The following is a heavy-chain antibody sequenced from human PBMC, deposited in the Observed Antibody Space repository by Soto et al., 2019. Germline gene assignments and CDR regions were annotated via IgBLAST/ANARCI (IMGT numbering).Heavy chain of an antibody. V-gene: IGHV3-23*01. CDR2: ISLGGGST. J-gene: IGHJ4*02. CDR3: AKTVSIAVVAAPNFDS. D-gene: IGHD2-15*01. Sequence: PGGSLRLSCAASGFTFSRFDMTWVRRAPGKGLQWVAGISLGGGSTYYTDSVKGRFTISRDNSENTLYLQMNSLRGEDTAVYYCAKTVSIAVVAAPNFDSWGQGTLVTVSS. CDR1: GFTFSRFD.